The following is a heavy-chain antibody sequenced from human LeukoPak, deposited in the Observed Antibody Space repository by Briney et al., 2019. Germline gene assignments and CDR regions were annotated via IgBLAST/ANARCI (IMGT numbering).Heavy chain of an antibody. V-gene: IGHV3-53*01. CDR1: GFTVTSIY. CDR2: IYSDGNT. CDR3: AGDTHSSNWYDH. Sequence: GGSLRLSCAVSGFTVTSIYMSWARQAPGKGLEWVSFIYSDGNTYYADSVKGRFAISRDSSRNTLYLQMNSLRVEDTAVYYCAGDTHSSNWYDHWGQGTLVTVSS. J-gene: IGHJ5*02. D-gene: IGHD2-2*01.